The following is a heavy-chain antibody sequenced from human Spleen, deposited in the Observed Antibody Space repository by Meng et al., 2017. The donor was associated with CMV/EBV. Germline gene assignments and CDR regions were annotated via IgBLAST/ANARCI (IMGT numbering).Heavy chain of an antibody. CDR3: ARAHLKTTVTLDY. V-gene: IGHV4-39*06. D-gene: IGHD4-17*01. Sequence: RLQWQDAGHGLVKPSGTLSLTCTVSGGSISSSSYYWGWTRQPPGKGLEWIGSIYYSGSTYYNPSLKSRVTISVDTSKNQFSLKLSSVTAADTAVYYCARAHLKTTVTLDYWGQGTLVTVSS. CDR1: GGSISSSSYY. J-gene: IGHJ4*02. CDR2: IYYSGST.